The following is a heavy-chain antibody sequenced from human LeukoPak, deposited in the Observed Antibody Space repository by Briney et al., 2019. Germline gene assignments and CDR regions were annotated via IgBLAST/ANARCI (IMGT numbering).Heavy chain of an antibody. CDR3: ARGSNSGYDRNWFDP. V-gene: IGHV4-34*01. D-gene: IGHD5-12*01. J-gene: IGHJ5*02. CDR1: GGSFSGYY. Sequence: PSETLSLTCAVYGGSFSGYYWSWIRQPPGKGLEWIGEINHSGSTNYNPSLKSRVTISVDTSKNQFSLKLSSVTAADTAVYYCARGSNSGYDRNWFDPWGQGTLVTVSS. CDR2: INHSGST.